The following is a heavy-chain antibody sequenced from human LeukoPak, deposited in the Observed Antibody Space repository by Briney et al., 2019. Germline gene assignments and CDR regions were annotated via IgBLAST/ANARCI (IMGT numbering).Heavy chain of an antibody. D-gene: IGHD3/OR15-3a*01. CDR1: GFSLSRYW. V-gene: IGHV3-7*01. J-gene: IGHJ4*02. Sequence: GGSLRLSCAASGFSLSRYWMSWVRQAPGQGLEWVANIGKDGSGNHYADSVKGRFTISRDNAKNSLYLQMNSLRANDTAVYYCARDLDYYATDYWGQGTLVTVSS. CDR3: ARDLDYYATDY. CDR2: IGKDGSGN.